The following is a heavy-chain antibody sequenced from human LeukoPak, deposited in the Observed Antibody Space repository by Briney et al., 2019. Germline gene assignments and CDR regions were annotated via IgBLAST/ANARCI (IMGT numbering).Heavy chain of an antibody. J-gene: IGHJ4*02. CDR1: GFSFSSNT. CDR3: ARVFDS. V-gene: IGHV3-23*01. CDR2: ISNNGGRT. Sequence: GGSLRLSCAGSGFSFSSNTMSWVRQAPGRGLEWVSAISNNGGRTDYADSVKGRFTISRDNSKSTLYLHMDSLRAEDTAVYYCARVFDSWGQGTLVTVSS.